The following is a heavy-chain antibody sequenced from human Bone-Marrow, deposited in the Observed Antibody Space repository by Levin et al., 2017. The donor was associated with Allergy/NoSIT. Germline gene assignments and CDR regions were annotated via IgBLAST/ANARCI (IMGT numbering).Heavy chain of an antibody. V-gene: IGHV3-30*04. CDR2: IAHDESSE. CDR1: GSTFSRYV. Sequence: GGSLRLSCAASGSTFSRYVMHWVRQAPGKGLEWVAVIAHDESSEHYADSVKGRFTISRDNPKNTLYLQMNSLRDEDTAVYYCATAGPTSGYADAFEFWGQGTMVTVSS. CDR3: ATAGPTSGYADAFEF. D-gene: IGHD5-12*01. J-gene: IGHJ3*01.